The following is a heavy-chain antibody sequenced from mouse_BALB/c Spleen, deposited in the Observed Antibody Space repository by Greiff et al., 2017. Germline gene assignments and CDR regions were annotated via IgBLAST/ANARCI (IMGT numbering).Heavy chain of an antibody. D-gene: IGHD2-10*02. Sequence: EVQRVESGGGLVQPGESLKLSCESNEYEFPSHDMSWVRKTPEKRLELVAAINSDGGSTYYPDTMARRFIISRDNTKKTLYLQMSSLRSEDTALYYCSRDPPYGNYSYWYFDVWGAGTTVTVSA. CDR1: EYEFPSHD. V-gene: IGHV5-2*01. J-gene: IGHJ1*01. CDR3: SRDPPYGNYSYWYFDV. CDR2: INSDGGST.